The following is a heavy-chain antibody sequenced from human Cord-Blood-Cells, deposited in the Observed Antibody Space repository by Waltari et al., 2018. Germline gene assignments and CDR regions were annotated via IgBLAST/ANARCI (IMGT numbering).Heavy chain of an antibody. D-gene: IGHD1-26*01. V-gene: IGHV1-69*09. CDR1: GGTFSSYA. CDR2: IIPILGIA. Sequence: QVQLVQSGAEVKKPGSSVKVSCKASGGTFSSYAISWVRQAPGQGLEWMGRIIPILGIANYGQKFQGRVTITADKSTSTAYMELSSLRSDDTAVYYCARELVGATLDYWGQGTLVTVSS. J-gene: IGHJ4*02. CDR3: ARELVGATLDY.